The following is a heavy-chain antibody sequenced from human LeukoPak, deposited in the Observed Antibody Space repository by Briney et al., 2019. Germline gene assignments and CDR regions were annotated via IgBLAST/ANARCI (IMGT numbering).Heavy chain of an antibody. CDR1: GYTFTSYD. Sequence: ASVKVSCKASGYTFTSYDFNWVRQATGQRPGWMGWMSPNSGDTGYAQKFQDRVTMTRSTSISTAYMELSSLRSDDTAVYYCARGPPNWGYDYWGPGTLVTVSS. D-gene: IGHD7-27*01. CDR2: MSPNSGDT. CDR3: ARGPPNWGYDY. V-gene: IGHV1-8*01. J-gene: IGHJ4*02.